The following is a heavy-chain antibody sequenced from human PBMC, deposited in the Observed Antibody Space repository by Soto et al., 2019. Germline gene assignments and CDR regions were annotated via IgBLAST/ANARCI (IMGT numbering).Heavy chain of an antibody. CDR3: AKDHLTTTVTTGGY. CDR1: GFTFSNYG. D-gene: IGHD4-17*01. CDR2: ISYHGSDK. Sequence: QVQLVESGGGVVQPGRSLRLSCAASGFTFSNYGMHWVRQAPGKGLEWVAVISYHGSDKYYADSVKGRFTISRDNSKNTLHLQMDSLRAEDSAVYYCAKDHLTTTVTTGGYWGQGTLVTVSS. V-gene: IGHV3-30*18. J-gene: IGHJ4*02.